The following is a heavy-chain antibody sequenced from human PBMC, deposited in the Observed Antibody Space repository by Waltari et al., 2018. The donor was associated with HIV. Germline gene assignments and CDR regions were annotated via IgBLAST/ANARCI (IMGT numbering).Heavy chain of an antibody. V-gene: IGHV3-21*04. CDR1: GFQFSHYS. CDR3: VRDDPGYTPIDY. D-gene: IGHD5-18*01. Sequence: LVESGGGVVDPAASLRLACEGSGFQFSHYSLNWVRQSPRGGLEWVASIRRASNEKRYSDSVRGRFVISRDDSQSVVYLQMDSLRHEDTATYYCVRDDPGYTPIDYWGQGTLVVVSS. CDR2: IRRASNEK. J-gene: IGHJ4*02.